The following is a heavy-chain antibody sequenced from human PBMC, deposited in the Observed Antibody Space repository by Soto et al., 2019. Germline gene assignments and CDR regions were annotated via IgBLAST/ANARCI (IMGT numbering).Heavy chain of an antibody. Sequence: QVQLVQSGPEVKKPGASVKVSCTASGYTFTRHGFSWVRQAPGQGLEWMGWISTYNVNTHYARKFQGRVTMTADTSARTVYMELTSLRPDDTAIYFCAREGRIGWLGIDHWGQGTLVTVSS. J-gene: IGHJ4*02. D-gene: IGHD6-19*01. CDR3: AREGRIGWLGIDH. CDR2: ISTYNVNT. CDR1: GYTFTRHG. V-gene: IGHV1-18*01.